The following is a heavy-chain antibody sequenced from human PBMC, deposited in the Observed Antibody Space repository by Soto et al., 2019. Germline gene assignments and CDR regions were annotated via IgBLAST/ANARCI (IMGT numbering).Heavy chain of an antibody. CDR3: AREYTAWPLAYGLDV. Sequence: GGSLRLSCVGSGFTFSTYSINWVRQAPGKGLEWVSSISSRSDIYYADSVKGRFTISRDNAKNSVSLQMNSLRAEDTAVYYCAREYTAWPLAYGLDVWGQGTTVTVS. V-gene: IGHV3-21*01. J-gene: IGHJ6*02. D-gene: IGHD2-2*02. CDR2: ISSRSDI. CDR1: GFTFSTYS.